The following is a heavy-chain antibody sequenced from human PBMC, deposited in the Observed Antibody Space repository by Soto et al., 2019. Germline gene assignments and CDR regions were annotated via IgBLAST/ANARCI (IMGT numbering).Heavy chain of an antibody. V-gene: IGHV3-23*01. CDR3: AKDIAARQRPLPLDY. Sequence: GGSLRLSCAASGFTFSSYAMSWVRQAPGKGLEWVSAISGSGGSTYYADSVKGRFTISRDNSKNTLYLQMNSLRAEDTAVYYCAKDIAARQRPLPLDYWGQGTLVTVSS. J-gene: IGHJ4*02. D-gene: IGHD6-6*01. CDR2: ISGSGGST. CDR1: GFTFSSYA.